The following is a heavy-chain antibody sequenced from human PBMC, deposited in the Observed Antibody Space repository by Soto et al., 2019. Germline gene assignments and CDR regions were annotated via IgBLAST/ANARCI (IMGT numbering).Heavy chain of an antibody. Sequence: GESLKISCNGSGDTFPSYWIAWVRQISGKGLEWMGIIYPGDSETRYSPSFQGHVTISADKSIKTAYLQGSSLKASDTAMYYCARLTYYYDRSGQYTHPDDAFDIWGQGTMVTVSS. D-gene: IGHD3-22*01. CDR2: IYPGDSET. V-gene: IGHV5-51*01. CDR3: ARLTYYYDRSGQYTHPDDAFDI. J-gene: IGHJ3*02. CDR1: GDTFPSYW.